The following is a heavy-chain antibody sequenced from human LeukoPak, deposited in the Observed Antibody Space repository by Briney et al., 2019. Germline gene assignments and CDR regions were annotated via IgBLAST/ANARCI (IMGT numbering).Heavy chain of an antibody. J-gene: IGHJ4*02. CDR3: AKEPYYYDSSGYKPPDY. V-gene: IGHV3-23*01. CDR1: GFTFDDHG. D-gene: IGHD3-22*01. Sequence: GGSLRLSCAASGFTFDDHGMSWVRQAPGKGLEWVSAISGSGGSTYYADSVKGRFTISRDNSKNTLYLQMNSLRAEDTAVYYCAKEPYYYDSSGYKPPDYWGQGTLVTVSS. CDR2: ISGSGGST.